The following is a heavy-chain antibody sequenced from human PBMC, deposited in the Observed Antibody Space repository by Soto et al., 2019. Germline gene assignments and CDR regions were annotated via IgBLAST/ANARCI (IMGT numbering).Heavy chain of an antibody. CDR3: TRDASRDSSARGWFDP. V-gene: IGHV3-21*01. CDR2: ISSNSAYI. J-gene: IGHJ5*02. CDR1: GFTFRSFT. Sequence: GGSLRLSCAASGFTFRSFTMNWVRQAPGKGLEWVSTISSNSAYIYYTDALRGRFTISRDNAKNSLHLQMNNLRAEDTAVYYCTRDASRDSSARGWFDPWGPGTLVTVSS. D-gene: IGHD6-13*01.